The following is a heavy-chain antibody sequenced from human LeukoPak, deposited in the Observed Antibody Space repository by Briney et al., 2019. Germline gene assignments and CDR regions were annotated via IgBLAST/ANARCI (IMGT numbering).Heavy chain of an antibody. Sequence: GASVKVSCKASGGTFSSYAISWVRQAPGQGLEWMGGIIPIFGTANYAQKFQGRVTITADESTSTAYMELSSLRSEDTAVYYCATGSKIRRWFDPWGQGTLVTVSS. CDR1: GGTFSSYA. CDR2: IIPIFGTA. CDR3: ATGSKIRRWFDP. V-gene: IGHV1-69*01. J-gene: IGHJ5*02.